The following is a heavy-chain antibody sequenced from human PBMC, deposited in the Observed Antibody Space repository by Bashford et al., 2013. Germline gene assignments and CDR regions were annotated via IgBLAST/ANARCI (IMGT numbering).Heavy chain of an antibody. CDR2: INPNNGDT. CDR1: GYTFFGYY. J-gene: IGHJ3*01. Sequence: ASVKGSPARASGYTFFGYYIHWVRQAPGQGLEWMGRINPNNGDTNYAQKFQGRVTMTKDTSISSVYMELRRLRSDDTAVYYCASPESVATAMNDAFDLWGQGTMGHRLL. V-gene: IGHV1-2*06. D-gene: IGHD2-2*01. CDR3: ASPESVATAMNDAFDL.